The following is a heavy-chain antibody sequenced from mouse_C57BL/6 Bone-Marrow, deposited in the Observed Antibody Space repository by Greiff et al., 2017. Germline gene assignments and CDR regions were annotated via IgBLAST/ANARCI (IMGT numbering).Heavy chain of an antibody. D-gene: IGHD2-2*01. V-gene: IGHV1-64*01. CDR3: AREALWLRRESLDDY. Sequence: QVQLQQPGAELVKPGASVKLSCKASGYTFTSYWMHWVKQRPGQGLEWIGMIHPNSGSTNYNEKFKSKATLTVDKSSSTAYMQLSSLTSEDSAVYYWAREALWLRRESLDDYWGQGTTLTVSS. CDR2: IHPNSGST. CDR1: GYTFTSYW. J-gene: IGHJ2*01.